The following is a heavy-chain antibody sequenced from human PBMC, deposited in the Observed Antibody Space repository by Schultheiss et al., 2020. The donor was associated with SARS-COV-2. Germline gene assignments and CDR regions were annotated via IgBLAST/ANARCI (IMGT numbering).Heavy chain of an antibody. D-gene: IGHD6-19*01. Sequence: SETLSLTCAVSGGSISSSNWWSWVRQPPGKGLEWIGEIYHSGSTNYNPSLKSRVTISVDKSKNQFSLKLSSVTAADTAVYYCARGEGSSGQGWFDPWGQGTLVTVSS. CDR3: ARGEGSSGQGWFDP. J-gene: IGHJ5*02. V-gene: IGHV4-4*02. CDR1: GGSISSSNW. CDR2: IYHSGST.